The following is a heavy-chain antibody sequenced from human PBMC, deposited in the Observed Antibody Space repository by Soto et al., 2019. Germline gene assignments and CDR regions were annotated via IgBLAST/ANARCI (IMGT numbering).Heavy chain of an antibody. V-gene: IGHV3-30*18. CDR3: AKDVRGLVGYFDY. D-gene: IGHD6-19*01. CDR2: ISYDGSNK. J-gene: IGHJ4*02. CDR1: GFTFSSYG. Sequence: QVQLVESGGGVVQPGRSLRLSCAASGFTFSSYGMHWVRQAPGKGLEWVAVISYDGSNKYYADSVKGRFTISRDNSKNTLYLQMNSLRAEDTAVYYCAKDVRGLVGYFDYWGQGTLVTVSS.